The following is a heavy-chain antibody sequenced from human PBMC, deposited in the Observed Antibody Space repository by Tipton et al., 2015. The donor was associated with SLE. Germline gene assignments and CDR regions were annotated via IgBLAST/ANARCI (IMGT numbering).Heavy chain of an antibody. V-gene: IGHV3-33*06. J-gene: IGHJ6*03. CDR3: VKSGGSNPRYYYYYMDV. CDR1: GFTFSSYG. D-gene: IGHD1-14*01. Sequence: SLRLSCAASGFTFSSYGMHWVRQAPGKGPEWVAVIWYDGSNKYYADSVKGRFTISRDNSKNTLYLQMNSLSAADTAVYYCVKSGGSNPRYYYYYMDVWGDGTTVTVSS. CDR2: IWYDGSNK.